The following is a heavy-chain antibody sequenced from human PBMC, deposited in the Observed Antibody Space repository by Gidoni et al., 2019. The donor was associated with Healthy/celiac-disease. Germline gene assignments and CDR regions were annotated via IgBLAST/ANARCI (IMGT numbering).Heavy chain of an antibody. Sequence: QVQLVQSGAEGKKPGSSVTVSCKAPGGTFSSYAFSWVRQAPGQGLEWMGGIIPIFGTANYAQKFQGRVTITADESTSTAYMELSSLRSEDTAVYYCARDSGASRGYSYDPYWYFDLWGRGTLVTVSS. V-gene: IGHV1-69*01. CDR3: ARDSGASRGYSYDPYWYFDL. CDR2: IIPIFGTA. D-gene: IGHD5-18*01. CDR1: GGTFSSYA. J-gene: IGHJ2*01.